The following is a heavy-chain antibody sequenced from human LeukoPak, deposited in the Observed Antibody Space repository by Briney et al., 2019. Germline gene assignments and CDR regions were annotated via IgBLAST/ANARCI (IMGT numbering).Heavy chain of an antibody. D-gene: IGHD5-12*01. Sequence: GGSLRLSCEVSGFTFSTYAMSWVRQAPGKGLEWVSVISGSGGSTYYADSVKGRFTISRDNSKNTLYLQMNSLRAEDTAVYYCAKDGSSSGYPYYMDVWGKGTAVTVSS. CDR3: AKDGSSSGYPYYMDV. J-gene: IGHJ6*03. CDR1: GFTFSTYA. CDR2: ISGSGGST. V-gene: IGHV3-23*01.